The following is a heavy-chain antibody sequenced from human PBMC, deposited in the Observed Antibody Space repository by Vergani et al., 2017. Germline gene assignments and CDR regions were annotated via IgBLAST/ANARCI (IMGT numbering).Heavy chain of an antibody. Sequence: EVQLVESGGGLVKPGGSLRLSCAASGFTFSSYSMNWVRQAPGKGLEWVSSITGSSSYIYYADSVKGRFTISRDNAKNSLYLQMNSLRAEDTAVYYCARDSLYYGAGSFSYWGQGTLVTVSS. CDR3: ARDSLYYGAGSFSY. V-gene: IGHV3-21*01. CDR1: GFTFSSYS. CDR2: ITGSSSYI. J-gene: IGHJ4*02. D-gene: IGHD3-10*01.